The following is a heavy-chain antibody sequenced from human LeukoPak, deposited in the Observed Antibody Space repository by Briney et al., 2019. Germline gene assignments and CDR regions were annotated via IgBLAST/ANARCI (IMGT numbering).Heavy chain of an antibody. CDR2: ISGSGDST. CDR1: GFTFSSYA. D-gene: IGHD3-9*01. V-gene: IGHV3-23*01. CDR3: AKEEGLRYFDWSVYFDY. Sequence: GGSLRLSCAASGFTFSSYAMSWVRQAPGKGLEWVSAISGSGDSTYYADSVKGRFTISRDNSKNTLYLQMNSLRAEDTAVYYCAKEEGLRYFDWSVYFDYWGQGTLVTVSS. J-gene: IGHJ4*02.